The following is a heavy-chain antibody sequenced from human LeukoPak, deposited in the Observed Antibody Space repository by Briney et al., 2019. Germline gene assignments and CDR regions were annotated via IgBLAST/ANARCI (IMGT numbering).Heavy chain of an antibody. J-gene: IGHJ3*02. CDR3: ARGKIPWLRFSGAFDI. D-gene: IGHD5-12*01. CDR1: GFTFSSYS. Sequence: PGGSLRLSCAASGFTFSSYSMNWVRQAPGKGLEWVSSISSSSSYIYYADSVKGRFTISRDNAKNSLYLQMNSLRAEDTAVYYCARGKIPWLRFSGAFDIWGQGTMVTVSS. V-gene: IGHV3-21*04. CDR2: ISSSSSYI.